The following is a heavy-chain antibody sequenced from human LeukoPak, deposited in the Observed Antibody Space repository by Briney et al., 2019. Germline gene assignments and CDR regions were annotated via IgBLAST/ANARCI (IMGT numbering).Heavy chain of an antibody. CDR2: ITGSGGST. V-gene: IGHV3-23*01. D-gene: IGHD2-15*01. Sequence: GRTLRLSCAASGVTFTNYAMSWGRHAPGKGLEWVSAITGSGGSTYYADSAKGRFTISRDNSKNKLYSQMNSLRAADTAIYYCASRYYSCGSCYNQYYFDYWGQGTLVTVSS. J-gene: IGHJ4*02. CDR3: ASRYYSCGSCYNQYYFDY. CDR1: GVTFTNYA.